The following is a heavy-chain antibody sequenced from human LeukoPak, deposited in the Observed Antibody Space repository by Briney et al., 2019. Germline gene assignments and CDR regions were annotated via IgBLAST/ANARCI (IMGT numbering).Heavy chain of an antibody. V-gene: IGHV3-23*01. Sequence: GGSLRLSCAASGFTFSSYAMSWVRPAPGKGLEWVSAISGSGGSTYYADSVKGRFTISRDNSKNTLYLQMNSLRAEDTAVYYCAKDKAVAARIDYFDYWGQGTLVTVSS. D-gene: IGHD6-19*01. CDR1: GFTFSSYA. J-gene: IGHJ4*02. CDR2: ISGSGGST. CDR3: AKDKAVAARIDYFDY.